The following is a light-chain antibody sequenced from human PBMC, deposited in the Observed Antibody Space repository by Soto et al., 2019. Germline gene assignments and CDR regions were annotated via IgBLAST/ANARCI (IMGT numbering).Light chain of an antibody. J-gene: IGKJ5*01. V-gene: IGKV3-15*01. Sequence: EIVMTQSPATLSVSPGERATLSCRASQSVRDNLAWYNQKPGQAPRLLIYGSSIRATGIPARFSGSGSGTDFTLTISSLEPEDSAVYYCQQRNVWPPVTFGQGTRLEIK. CDR2: GSS. CDR1: QSVRDN. CDR3: QQRNVWPPVT.